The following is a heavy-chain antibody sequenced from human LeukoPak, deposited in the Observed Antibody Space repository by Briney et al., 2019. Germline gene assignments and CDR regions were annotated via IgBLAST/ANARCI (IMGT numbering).Heavy chain of an antibody. CDR2: MNPNSGNT. D-gene: IGHD3-22*01. CDR3: ASWFYDSSGYYFSGFDP. J-gene: IGHJ5*02. Sequence: ASVKVSCKASGYTFTSYDINCVRQATGQGLEWMGWMNPNSGNTGYAQKFQGRVTMTRNTSISTAYMELSSLRSEDTAVYYCASWFYDSSGYYFSGFDPWGQGTLVTVSS. CDR1: GYTFTSYD. V-gene: IGHV1-8*01.